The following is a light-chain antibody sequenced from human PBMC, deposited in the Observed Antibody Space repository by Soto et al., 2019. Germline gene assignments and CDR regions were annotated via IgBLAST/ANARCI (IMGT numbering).Light chain of an antibody. V-gene: IGKV3D-20*02. CDR3: QQRSNWWT. J-gene: IGKJ1*01. CDR2: GAS. CDR1: QSVSNNY. Sequence: EIVLTQSPGTLSLSPGERATLSCRASQSVSNNYLAWYQQKPGQAPRLLIYGASNRATGIPDRFSGSGSGTEFTLTVSSLQSEDFAVYYCQQRSNWWTFGQGTKVDI.